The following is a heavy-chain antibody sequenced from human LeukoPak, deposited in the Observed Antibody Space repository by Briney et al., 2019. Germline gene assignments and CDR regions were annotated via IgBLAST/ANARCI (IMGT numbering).Heavy chain of an antibody. J-gene: IGHJ6*03. Sequence: PSETLSLTCTVSGYSISSGYYWGWIRQPPGKGLEWIGYIYYSGSTNYKPSLKSRATISVDTSKNQFSLKLSSVTAADTAVYYCARTEESGYSYGYFGYYYYMDVWGKGTTVTVSS. D-gene: IGHD5-18*01. CDR3: ARTEESGYSYGYFGYYYYMDV. V-gene: IGHV4-38-2*02. CDR1: GYSISSGYY. CDR2: IYYSGST.